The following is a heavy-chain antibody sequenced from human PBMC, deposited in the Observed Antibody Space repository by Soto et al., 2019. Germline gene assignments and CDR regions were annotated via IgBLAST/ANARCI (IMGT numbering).Heavy chain of an antibody. J-gene: IGHJ4*02. Sequence: EVQLLESGGGLVQPGGSLRLSCAASGFTFSSYAMSWVRQAPGKGLEWVSAISGSGGSTYYADSVKGRFTISRDNSKNRLVMQINRLRAEDTAGYYCAKDLGLLWFGGGDYWGQGTLVTVSS. CDR1: GFTFSSYA. CDR3: AKDLGLLWFGGGDY. CDR2: ISGSGGST. D-gene: IGHD3-10*01. V-gene: IGHV3-23*01.